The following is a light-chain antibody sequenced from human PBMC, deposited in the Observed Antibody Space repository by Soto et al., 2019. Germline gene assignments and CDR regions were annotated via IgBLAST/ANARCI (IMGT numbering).Light chain of an antibody. V-gene: IGLV3-1*01. J-gene: IGLJ2*01. CDR2: QHS. CDR1: RLGTKY. CDR3: QAWDSSTVI. Sequence: SYELTQPPSMSVSPGQTATITCFGDRLGTKYVSWYQHHSGQSPVLVIYQHSKRPSGIPERFSGSKSGNTATLTIRGTQAMDEAAYYCQAWDSSTVIFGGGTKVTVL.